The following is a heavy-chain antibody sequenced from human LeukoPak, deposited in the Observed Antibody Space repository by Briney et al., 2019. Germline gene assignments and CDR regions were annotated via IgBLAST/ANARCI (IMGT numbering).Heavy chain of an antibody. J-gene: IGHJ5*02. V-gene: IGHV4-4*07. D-gene: IGHD3-3*01. CDR2: IYTSGST. CDR3: ARDVTIFGGGWFDP. CDR1: GGSISSYY. Sequence: KPSETLSLTCTVSGGSISSYYWSWIRQPAGKGLEWIGRIYTSGSTNYNPSLKSRVTISVDTSKNQFSLKLSSVTAADTAVYYCARDVTIFGGGWFDPWGQGTLVTVSS.